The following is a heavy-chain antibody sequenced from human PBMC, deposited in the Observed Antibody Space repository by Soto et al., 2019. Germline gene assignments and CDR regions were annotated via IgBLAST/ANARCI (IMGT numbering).Heavy chain of an antibody. Sequence: ASVKVSCKASGYTFTSYEINWVRQATGQGLEWMGWMNPNRGNTGYAQKFQGRVTMTRDTSISTAYMELSSLRSDDTAVYFCARLAWGRGNWFDSWGQGALVTVSS. D-gene: IGHD7-27*01. V-gene: IGHV1-8*01. CDR3: ARLAWGRGNWFDS. CDR2: MNPNRGNT. J-gene: IGHJ5*01. CDR1: GYTFTSYE.